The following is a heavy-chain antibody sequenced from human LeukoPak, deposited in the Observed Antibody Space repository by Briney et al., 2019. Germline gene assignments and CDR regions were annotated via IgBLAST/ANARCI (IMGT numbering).Heavy chain of an antibody. D-gene: IGHD6-19*01. V-gene: IGHV4-34*01. J-gene: IGHJ3*02. CDR1: GGSFSGYY. CDR3: ARAKQWLVHEAFDI. CDR2: INHSGST. Sequence: SETLSLTCAVYGGSFSGYYWSWIRQPPGKGLEWIGEINHSGSTNHNPSLKSRVTISVDTSKNRFSLKLSSVTAADTAVYYCARAKQWLVHEAFDIWGQGTMVTVSS.